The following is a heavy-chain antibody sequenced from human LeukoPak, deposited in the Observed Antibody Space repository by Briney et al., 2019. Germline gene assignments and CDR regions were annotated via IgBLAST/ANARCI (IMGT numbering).Heavy chain of an antibody. CDR3: AKDIYSAYDLARAFDF. Sequence: PGGSLRLSCAASGFXFSYYAISWVRQAPGKGLEWLSGMSGSGNTHYTDSVKGRFTISRDNSKSTLDLQMNSLRVEDTALYYCAKDIYSAYDLARAFDFWGQGTLVAVST. J-gene: IGHJ4*01. D-gene: IGHD5-12*01. V-gene: IGHV3-23*01. CDR2: MSGSGNT. CDR1: GFXFSYYA.